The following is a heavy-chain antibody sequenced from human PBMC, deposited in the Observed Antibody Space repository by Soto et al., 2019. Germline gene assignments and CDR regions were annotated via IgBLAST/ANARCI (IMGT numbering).Heavy chain of an antibody. Sequence: SETLSLTCSVSGGSIRSNYWSWIRQSPGKGLEWIGYIFYSGSANYNPSLKSRVTISVDTSKNQFSLKLSSVTAADTAVYYCARGGYTTIFGVVIIRPPFDYWGQGTLVTVSS. J-gene: IGHJ4*02. V-gene: IGHV4-59*12. CDR3: ARGGYTTIFGVVIIRPPFDY. CDR2: IFYSGSA. CDR1: GGSIRSNY. D-gene: IGHD3-3*01.